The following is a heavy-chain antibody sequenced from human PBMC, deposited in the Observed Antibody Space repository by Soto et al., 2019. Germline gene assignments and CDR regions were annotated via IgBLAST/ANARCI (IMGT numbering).Heavy chain of an antibody. CDR3: AREATIFGVVIMGLDY. V-gene: IGHV4-30-4*01. CDR1: GGSISSGDYY. Sequence: SETLSLTCTVSGGSISSGDYYWSWIRQPPGKGLEWIGYIYYSGSTYYNPSLKSRVTISVDTSKNQFSLKLSSVTAADTAVYYCAREATIFGVVIMGLDYWGQGTLVTVSS. J-gene: IGHJ4*02. CDR2: IYYSGST. D-gene: IGHD3-3*01.